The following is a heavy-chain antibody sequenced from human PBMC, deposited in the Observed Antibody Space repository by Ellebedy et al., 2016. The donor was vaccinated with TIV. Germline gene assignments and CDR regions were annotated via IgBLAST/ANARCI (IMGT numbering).Heavy chain of an antibody. Sequence: AASVKVSCKASGYTFTSYGISWVRQAPGQGLEWMGWISAYNGNTNYAQKLQGRVTMTTDTSTSTAYMELRSLRAEDTAVYYCASMYYYGSGNGMDVWGQGTTVTVSS. D-gene: IGHD3-10*01. CDR2: ISAYNGNT. J-gene: IGHJ6*02. CDR1: GYTFTSYG. CDR3: ASMYYYGSGNGMDV. V-gene: IGHV1-18*01.